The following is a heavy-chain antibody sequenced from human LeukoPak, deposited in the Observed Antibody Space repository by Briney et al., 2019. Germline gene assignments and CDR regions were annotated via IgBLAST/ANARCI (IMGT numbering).Heavy chain of an antibody. CDR1: GGSFSGYY. Sequence: PSETLSLTCAVYGGSFSGYYRSWIRQPPGKGLEWIGEINHSGSTNYNPSLKSRVTISVDTSKNQFSLRLSSVTAADTAVYYCARDRAARSGYYYYMDVWGKGTTVTVSS. CDR3: ARDRAARSGYYYYMDV. J-gene: IGHJ6*03. D-gene: IGHD6-13*01. V-gene: IGHV4-34*01. CDR2: INHSGST.